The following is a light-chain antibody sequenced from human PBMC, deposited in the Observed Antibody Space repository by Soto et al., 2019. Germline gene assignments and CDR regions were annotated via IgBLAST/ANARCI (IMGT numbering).Light chain of an antibody. V-gene: IGKV2-29*03. CDR3: TQSKDLPLT. Sequence: DLVMTQTPLSLSVTPGQPASISCKSSRSLLHTDGKTYLSWYLQKPGQPPQLLIYEVSSRFSAVPDRLTGSGSGTEFTLKISPVEAEDVGIYYCTQSKDLPLTFGGGTKVEI. CDR1: RSLLHTDGKTY. CDR2: EVS. J-gene: IGKJ4*01.